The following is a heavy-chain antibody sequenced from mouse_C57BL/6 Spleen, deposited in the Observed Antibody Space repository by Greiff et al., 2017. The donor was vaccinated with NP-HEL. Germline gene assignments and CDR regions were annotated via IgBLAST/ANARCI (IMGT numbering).Heavy chain of an antibody. CDR3: ARKGEDMDD. Sequence: QVQLQQSGAELVKPGASVKLSCKASGYTFTSYWMHWVKQRPGQGLEWIGYINPSSGYTKYTQKFKDKATLTADNSSSTAYMQLSSLTYEDSAVYCCARKGEDMDDWGKGTSVTVSS. CDR2: INPSSGYT. V-gene: IGHV1-7*01. J-gene: IGHJ4*01. CDR1: GYTFTSYW.